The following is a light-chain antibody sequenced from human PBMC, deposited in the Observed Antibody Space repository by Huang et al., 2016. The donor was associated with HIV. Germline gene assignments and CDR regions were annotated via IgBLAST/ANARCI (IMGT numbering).Light chain of an antibody. J-gene: IGKJ1*01. Sequence: EIVLTQSPATLSLSPGEGATLSCRASQSIGSYLAWYQQRPGQAPRLLIYDASIRATGIPARFSGRGSETDFTLPISSLEPEDFAVYYCQQRNNWPPWTFGQGTKVELK. CDR1: QSIGSY. CDR3: QQRNNWPPWT. CDR2: DAS. V-gene: IGKV3-11*01.